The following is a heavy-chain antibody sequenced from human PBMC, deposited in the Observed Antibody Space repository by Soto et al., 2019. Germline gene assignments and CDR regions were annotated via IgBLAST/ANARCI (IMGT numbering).Heavy chain of an antibody. J-gene: IGHJ1*01. CDR3: VGEVGFQLIY. Sequence: SLRLSRSASGFTVSSYGMHWVRQAPGKGLEWVAVIWYDGSNKYYADSVKGRFTISRDNAKNSLYLQMNGLRAEDTAVYFCVGEVGFQLIYWGQGTLVTVSS. V-gene: IGHV3-33*01. D-gene: IGHD2-2*01. CDR1: GFTVSSYG. CDR2: IWYDGSNK.